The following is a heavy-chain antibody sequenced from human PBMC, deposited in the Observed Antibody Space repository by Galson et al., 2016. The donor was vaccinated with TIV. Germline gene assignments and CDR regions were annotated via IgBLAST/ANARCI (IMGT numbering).Heavy chain of an antibody. J-gene: IGHJ3*02. D-gene: IGHD3-3*01. CDR1: GFTFDDYG. CDR3: ARITVGGIWNAIDI. Sequence: AASGFTFDDYGMSWVRQVPGKGLEWVSDINWNGAATGYADSVQGRFTISRDNAKKSVHLQMNSLRVEDTAFYYCARITVGGIWNAIDIWGQGTMVSVSP. CDR2: INWNGAAT. V-gene: IGHV3-20*04.